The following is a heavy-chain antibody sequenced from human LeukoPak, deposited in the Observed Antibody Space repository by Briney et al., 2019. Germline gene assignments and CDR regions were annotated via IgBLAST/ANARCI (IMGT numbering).Heavy chain of an antibody. CDR1: GFTFSNYA. J-gene: IGHJ6*03. D-gene: IGHD3-22*01. CDR3: AKDANYYDNSGFYVPPNQYSYYMDV. CDR2: IIGSGGSA. V-gene: IGHV3-23*01. Sequence: PGGSLRLSCAASGFTFSNYAMSWVRQVPGKGLEWVSTIIGSGGSAYYADSVNGRFTISRDNSKDTLYMQMNSLRAEDTAVYYCAKDANYYDNSGFYVPPNQYSYYMDVWGKGTTVTISS.